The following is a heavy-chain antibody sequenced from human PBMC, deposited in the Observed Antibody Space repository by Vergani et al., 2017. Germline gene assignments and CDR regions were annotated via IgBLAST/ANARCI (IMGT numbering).Heavy chain of an antibody. CDR3: ARGDYGILTGYRY. J-gene: IGHJ4*02. D-gene: IGHD3-9*01. Sequence: QVQLVQSGAEVKKSGASLKVSCKTPGSTFSNNYLPWLRQAPGQGLEWMGIINPSGGHTNSAQKFQGRVTMTRDTSTSTVYMELSSLRSEDTAIYYCARGDYGILTGYRYWGQGTLVTVSA. CDR2: INPSGGHT. V-gene: IGHV1-46*03. CDR1: GSTFSNNY.